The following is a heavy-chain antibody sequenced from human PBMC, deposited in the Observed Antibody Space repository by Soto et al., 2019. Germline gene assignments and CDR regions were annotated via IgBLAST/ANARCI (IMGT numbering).Heavy chain of an antibody. CDR3: TTGQLDYDFWSGYPYYYGMDV. CDR1: GFTFSNAW. D-gene: IGHD3-3*01. J-gene: IGHJ6*02. V-gene: IGHV3-15*07. CDR2: IKSKTDGGTT. Sequence: PGGSLRLSCAASGFTFSNAWMNWVRQAPGKGLEWVGRIKSKTDGGTTDYAAPVKGRFTISRDDSKNTLYLQMNSLKTEDTAVYYCTTGQLDYDFWSGYPYYYGMDVWGQGTTVTVSS.